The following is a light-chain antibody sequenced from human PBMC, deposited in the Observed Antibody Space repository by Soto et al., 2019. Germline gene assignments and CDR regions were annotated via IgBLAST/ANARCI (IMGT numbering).Light chain of an antibody. V-gene: IGLV1-36*01. Sequence: QSALTQPPSVSEAPRQMVTISCSGSSSNIGNNAVNWYQQLPGKAPKLLIYYDDLLPSGVSDRFSGSKSGTSASLAISGLQSEDEADYYCAAWDDSLNGPVFGGGTKVTVL. CDR1: SSNIGNNA. CDR3: AAWDDSLNGPV. J-gene: IGLJ2*01. CDR2: YDD.